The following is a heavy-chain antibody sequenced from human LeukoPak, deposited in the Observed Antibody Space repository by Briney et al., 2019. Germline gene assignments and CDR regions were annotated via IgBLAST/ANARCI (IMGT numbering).Heavy chain of an antibody. CDR2: ISGSGGST. CDR3: AKTYYYDSSGYLRWFYFDY. J-gene: IGHJ4*02. CDR1: GFTFSSYA. Sequence: GGSLRLSCAASGFTFSSYAMSWVRQAPGKGLEWVSAISGSGGSTYYAGSVKGRFTISRDNSKNTLYLQMNSLRAEDTAVYYCAKTYYYDSSGYLRWFYFDYWGQGTLVTVSS. V-gene: IGHV3-23*01. D-gene: IGHD3-22*01.